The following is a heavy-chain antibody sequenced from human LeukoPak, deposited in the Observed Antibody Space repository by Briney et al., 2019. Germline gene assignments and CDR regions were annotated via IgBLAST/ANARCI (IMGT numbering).Heavy chain of an antibody. D-gene: IGHD4-23*01. CDR1: GFISSSYA. Sequence: GGSLRLSCAASGFISSSYAMSWVRQAPGKGLEWVSAIVGDTVTFYTDSVKGRFTISRDNSKNTLHLQMNSLRVEDTAIYYCAKGNTQWELHDYWGQGTLVTVSS. V-gene: IGHV3-23*01. CDR3: AKGNTQWELHDY. J-gene: IGHJ4*02. CDR2: IVGDTVT.